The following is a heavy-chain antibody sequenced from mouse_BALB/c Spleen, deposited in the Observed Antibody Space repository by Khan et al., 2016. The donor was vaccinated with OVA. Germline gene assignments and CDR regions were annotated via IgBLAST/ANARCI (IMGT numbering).Heavy chain of an antibody. D-gene: IGHD4-1*01. V-gene: IGHV1S136*01. CDR3: AREASGWDFTCPY. Sequence: VQLQQSGPELVEPGASVKMSCKASGYTFTNYVMHWVKQKPGQGLEWIGYINPYNAGTRYNEKFKGKATLTSDISSTTAYMELSSLTSEDSAVYYCAREASGWDFTCPYWGPGTLVTVSA. CDR1: GYTFTNYV. CDR2: INPYNAGT. J-gene: IGHJ3*01.